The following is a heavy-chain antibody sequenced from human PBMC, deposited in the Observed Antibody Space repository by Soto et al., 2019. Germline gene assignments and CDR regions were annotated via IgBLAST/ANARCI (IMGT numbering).Heavy chain of an antibody. V-gene: IGHV1-18*01. CDR1: GYTFTSYG. D-gene: IGHD3-9*01. Sequence: ASVKVSCKASGYTFTSYGISWVRQAPGQGLEWMGWISAYNGNTNYAQKLQDRVTMTTDTSTSTAYMGLRSLRSDDTAVYYCVAYYDILTGYRPDTNDAFDIWGQGTMVTVSS. CDR2: ISAYNGNT. CDR3: VAYYDILTGYRPDTNDAFDI. J-gene: IGHJ3*02.